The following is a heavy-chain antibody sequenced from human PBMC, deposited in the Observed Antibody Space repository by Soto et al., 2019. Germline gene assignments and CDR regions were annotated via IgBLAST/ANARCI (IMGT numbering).Heavy chain of an antibody. D-gene: IGHD3-10*01. CDR1: GGSMSEYF. CDR3: ARDGYDGSGSPYPAY. Sequence: SETLSLTCIVSGGSMSEYFWSWIRQSPGKGLEWIGYIYYLGGTDYNPSLKSRVTISVDTSKRQFSLRLTSVTAADTAVYYCARDGYDGSGSPYPAYWGPGTQVTAPQ. J-gene: IGHJ4*02. V-gene: IGHV4-59*01. CDR2: IYYLGGT.